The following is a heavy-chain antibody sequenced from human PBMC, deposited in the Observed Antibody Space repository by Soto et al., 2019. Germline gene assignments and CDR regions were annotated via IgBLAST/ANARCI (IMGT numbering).Heavy chain of an antibody. J-gene: IGHJ5*02. CDR1: GYTFTSYY. CDR3: ARIPGTAVAGTS. D-gene: IGHD6-19*01. CDR2: INPSGGST. Sequence: QVQLVQSGAEVKKPGASVKVSCKASGYTFTSYYIHWVRQAPGQGLEWMGIINPSGGSTSYAQKFQGRVTMTRDTSTSTVYMELSSLRSEDTAVYYCARIPGTAVAGTSWGQGTLVTVSS. V-gene: IGHV1-46*01.